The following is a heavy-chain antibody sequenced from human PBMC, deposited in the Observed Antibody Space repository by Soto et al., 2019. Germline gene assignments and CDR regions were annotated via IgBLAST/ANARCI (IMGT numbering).Heavy chain of an antibody. CDR2: ISGSGGST. D-gene: IGHD3-9*01. CDR3: AKSFDYDILTGSYPDYFDY. Sequence: VVSLRLSGAASRCTFSSYAMRLVRQAPGNGLDCGSSISGSGGSTYYADSVKGRFTISRDNSKNTLYLQMNSLRAEDTAVYYCAKSFDYDILTGSYPDYFDYWGHGTLVTVSS. J-gene: IGHJ4*01. CDR1: RCTFSSYA. V-gene: IGHV3-23*01.